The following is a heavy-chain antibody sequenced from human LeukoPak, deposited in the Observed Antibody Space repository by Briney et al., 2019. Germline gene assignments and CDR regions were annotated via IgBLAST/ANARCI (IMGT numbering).Heavy chain of an antibody. D-gene: IGHD3-9*01. CDR2: IYYSGST. J-gene: IGHJ4*02. CDR1: GGSISSSSYY. Sequence: SETLSLTCTVSGGSISSSSYYWGWIRQPPGKGLEWIGSIYYSGSTYYNPSLKSRVTISVDTSKNQFSLKLSSVTAADTAVYYCARAGSYYDILTGLEVFDYWGQGTLVTVSS. V-gene: IGHV4-39*01. CDR3: ARAGSYYDILTGLEVFDY.